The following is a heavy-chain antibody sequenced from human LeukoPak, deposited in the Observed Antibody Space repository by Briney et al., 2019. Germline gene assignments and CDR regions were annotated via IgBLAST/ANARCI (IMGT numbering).Heavy chain of an antibody. CDR2: IYHSGST. CDR1: GGSFSGYY. CDR3: AREDNSGWFDY. Sequence: PSETLSLTCAVYGGSFSGYYWSWIRQPPGKGLEWIGYIYHSGSTDYNPSLESRVTISIDTSKNQFSLRLSSVTAADTAFYYCAREDNSGWFDYWGQGALVTVSS. J-gene: IGHJ4*02. D-gene: IGHD6-19*01. V-gene: IGHV4-59*01.